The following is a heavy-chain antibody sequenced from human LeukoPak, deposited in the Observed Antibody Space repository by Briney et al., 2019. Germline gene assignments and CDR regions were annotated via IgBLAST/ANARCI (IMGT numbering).Heavy chain of an antibody. CDR1: GFTFSSYS. CDR3: ATAPYSSGWTDCYFDY. D-gene: IGHD6-19*01. J-gene: IGHJ4*02. V-gene: IGHV3-21*01. CDR2: ISSSSSYI. Sequence: GGSLRLSCAASGFTFSSYSMNWVRQAPGKGLEWVSSISSSSSYIYYADSVKGRFTISRDNAKNSLYLQMNSLRAEDTAVYYCATAPYSSGWTDCYFDYWGQGTLVTVSS.